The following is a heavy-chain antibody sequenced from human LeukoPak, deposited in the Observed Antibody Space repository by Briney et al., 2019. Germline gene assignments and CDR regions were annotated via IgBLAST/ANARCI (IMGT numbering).Heavy chain of an antibody. CDR3: AKDPSFYGVVSHFDY. V-gene: IGHV3-23*01. CDR1: GFTFSSYA. CDR2: ISGSGGST. J-gene: IGHJ4*02. D-gene: IGHD3-3*01. Sequence: GGSLRLSCAASGFTFSSYAMSWVRQAPGKGLEWVSVISGSGGSTYYADSVKGRFTISRDNSKNTLYPQMNSLRAEDTAVYYCAKDPSFYGVVSHFDYWGQGTLVTVSS.